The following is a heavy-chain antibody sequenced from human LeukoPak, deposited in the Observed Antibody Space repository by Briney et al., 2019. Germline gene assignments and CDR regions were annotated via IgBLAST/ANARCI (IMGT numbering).Heavy chain of an antibody. CDR2: IYHSGST. Sequence: SETLSLTCAVSGYSISSGYYWGWIRQPPGKGLEWIGSIYHSGSTYYTPSLKSRVTISVDTSKNQFSLKLSSVTAADTAVYYCARVGSQYSSSWNFDYWGQGTLVTVSS. D-gene: IGHD6-13*01. V-gene: IGHV4-38-2*01. CDR3: ARVGSQYSSSWNFDY. J-gene: IGHJ4*02. CDR1: GYSISSGYY.